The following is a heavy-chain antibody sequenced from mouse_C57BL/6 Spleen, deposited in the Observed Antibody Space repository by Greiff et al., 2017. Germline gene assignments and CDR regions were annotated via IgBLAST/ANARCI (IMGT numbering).Heavy chain of an antibody. V-gene: IGHV1-82*01. D-gene: IGHD1-1*01. J-gene: IGHJ4*01. CDR2: IYPGDGDT. CDR1: GYAFSSSW. CDR3: ARSSFTTGAVDY. Sequence: QVQLQQSGPELVKPGASVKISCKASGYAFSSSWMNWVKQRPGKGLEWIGRIYPGDGDTNYNGKFKGKATLTADKSSSTAYMQLSSLTSEDSAVYFCARSSFTTGAVDYWGQGTSVTVSS.